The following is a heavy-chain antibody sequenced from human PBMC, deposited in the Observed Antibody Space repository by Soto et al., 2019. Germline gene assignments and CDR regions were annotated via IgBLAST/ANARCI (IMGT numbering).Heavy chain of an antibody. CDR1: GFTFSSYA. D-gene: IGHD2-2*02. CDR3: AFLCSSNTCYNLGFDY. V-gene: IGHV3-23*01. CDR2: ISGSGGST. J-gene: IGHJ4*02. Sequence: GGSLRLSCAASGFTFSSYAMSWVRQAPGKGLEWVSAISGSGGSTYYADSVEGRFTISRDNSRNTLYLQMNSLRAEDTAVYYCAFLCSSNTCYNLGFDYWGQGTLVTVSS.